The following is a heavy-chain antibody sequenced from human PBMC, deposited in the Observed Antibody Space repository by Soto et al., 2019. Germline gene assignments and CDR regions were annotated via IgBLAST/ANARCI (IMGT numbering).Heavy chain of an antibody. D-gene: IGHD2-2*01. CDR2: IIPVFGTT. J-gene: IGHJ6*02. V-gene: IGHV1-69*01. CDR1: GGTLSNYT. Sequence: ASGGTLSNYTISWLRQAPGQGLEWMGGIIPVFGTTDYEQKFQGRVTITADGSTSTAYMELSSLRSADTAVYYCARSSPYIGVGPPAGKQDHNGMDVWGQGTTVTVSS. CDR3: ARSSPYIGVGPPAGKQDHNGMDV.